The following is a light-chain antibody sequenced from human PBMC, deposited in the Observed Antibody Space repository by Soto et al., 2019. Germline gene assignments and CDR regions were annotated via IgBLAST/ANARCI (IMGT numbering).Light chain of an antibody. CDR2: EVS. CDR1: SSDVGGYNY. CDR3: SSYAGGNV. J-gene: IGLJ1*01. V-gene: IGLV2-8*01. Sequence: QSVLTQPPSSSGSPGQSVTISCTGTSSDVGGYNYVSWYQQHPGKAPKLMIYEVSKRPSGVPDRFSGSKSGNTASLTVSGLQAEDEADYYCSSYAGGNVFGTGTKVT.